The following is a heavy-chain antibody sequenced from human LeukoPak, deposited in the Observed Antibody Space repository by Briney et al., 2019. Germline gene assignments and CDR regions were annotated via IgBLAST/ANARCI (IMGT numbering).Heavy chain of an antibody. CDR2: ISGSGDST. Sequence: GGSLRLSCAASGXIFSSYAMSWVRQAPGKGLEWVSTISGSGDSTYYADCVKGRFTISRDNSKNTLYLQMNSLRAEDTAVYYCALSRVRGILISIPQFDYWGQGTLVTVSS. CDR1: GXIFSSYA. J-gene: IGHJ4*02. V-gene: IGHV3-23*01. CDR3: ALSRVRGILISIPQFDY. D-gene: IGHD3-10*01.